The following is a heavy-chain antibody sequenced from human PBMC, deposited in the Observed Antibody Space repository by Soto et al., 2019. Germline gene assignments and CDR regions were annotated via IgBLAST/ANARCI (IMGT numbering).Heavy chain of an antibody. CDR1: GFTFSKYA. Sequence: EVQLLESGGGLVQPGGSLRLSCAASGFTFSKYAMSWVRQAPGKGLEWVSAISGSGGSTYYADSVKGRFTISRDNSKNTPFLQISSRRAEDTAKYYCAKKGLSVAGTDYWGQGTLVTVSS. V-gene: IGHV3-23*01. D-gene: IGHD6-19*01. CDR3: AKKGLSVAGTDY. J-gene: IGHJ4*02. CDR2: ISGSGGST.